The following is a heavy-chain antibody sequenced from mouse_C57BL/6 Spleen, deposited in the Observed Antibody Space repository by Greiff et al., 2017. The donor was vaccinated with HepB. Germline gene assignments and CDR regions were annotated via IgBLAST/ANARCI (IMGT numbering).Heavy chain of an antibody. D-gene: IGHD2-5*01. Sequence: EVKVEESGGGLVKPGGSLKLSCAASGFTFSSYTMSWVRQTPEKRLEWVATISGGGGNTYYPDSVKGRFTISRDNAKNTLYLQMSSLRSEDTALYYCARLAYYSKGAFDYWGQGTTLTVSS. V-gene: IGHV5-9*01. CDR2: ISGGGGNT. CDR3: ARLAYYSKGAFDY. CDR1: GFTFSSYT. J-gene: IGHJ2*01.